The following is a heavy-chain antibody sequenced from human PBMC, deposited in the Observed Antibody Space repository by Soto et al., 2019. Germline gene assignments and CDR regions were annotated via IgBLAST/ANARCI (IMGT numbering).Heavy chain of an antibody. V-gene: IGHV4-4*02. CDR3: ASHRGNTYGPYDY. CDR1: GGSLSNGNW. CDR2: IYHTGNT. Sequence: SSENLSLTCAVSGGSLSNGNWWSWVRQPPGKGLEWIGEIYHTGNTNDNPSLKSRVTISVDKSKNQFSLRLNSVTAADTAVYYCASHRGNTYGPYDYWGQGTLVTVSS. D-gene: IGHD5-18*01. J-gene: IGHJ4*02.